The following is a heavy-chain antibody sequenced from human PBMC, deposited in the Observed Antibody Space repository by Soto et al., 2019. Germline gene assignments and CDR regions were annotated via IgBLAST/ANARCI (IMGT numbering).Heavy chain of an antibody. CDR3: AKTPSALGRDSSSSSYYYYYMDV. CDR2: ISGSGGST. D-gene: IGHD6-6*01. J-gene: IGHJ6*03. Sequence: EVQLLESGGGLVQPGGSLRLSCAASGFTFSSYAMSWVRQAPGKGLEWVSAISGSGGSTYYADSVKGRFTISRDNSKNKLYLQMNSLRAEDTAVYYCAKTPSALGRDSSSSSYYYYYMDVWGKGTTVTVSS. CDR1: GFTFSSYA. V-gene: IGHV3-23*01.